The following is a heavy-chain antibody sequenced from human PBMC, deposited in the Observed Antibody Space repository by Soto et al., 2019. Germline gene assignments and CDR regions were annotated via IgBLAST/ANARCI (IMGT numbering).Heavy chain of an antibody. V-gene: IGHV3-30-3*01. D-gene: IGHD6-6*01. CDR3: ASCREQLVLYAFDI. CDR2: ISYDGSNK. J-gene: IGHJ3*02. CDR1: GFTFSSYA. Sequence: GGSLRLSCAASGFTFSSYAMHWVRQAPGKGLEWVAVISYDGSNKYYADSVKGRFTISRDNSKNTLYLQMNSLRAEDTAVYYCASCREQLVLYAFDIWGQGTMVTVSS.